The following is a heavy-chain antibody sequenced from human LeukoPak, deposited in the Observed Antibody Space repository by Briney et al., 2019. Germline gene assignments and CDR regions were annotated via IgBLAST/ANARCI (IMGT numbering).Heavy chain of an antibody. CDR1: GGSISSGSYY. J-gene: IGHJ4*02. CDR2: IYTSGST. Sequence: SQTLSLTCTVSGGSISSGSYYWTWIRQPAGKGLEYIGRIYTSGSTDYNPSLKSRVTISADTSKNQFSLKLSSVTAADTAVYYCARVSVGGYGEIFFDYWGQGTLVTVSS. D-gene: IGHD3-10*01. V-gene: IGHV4-61*02. CDR3: ARVSVGGYGEIFFDY.